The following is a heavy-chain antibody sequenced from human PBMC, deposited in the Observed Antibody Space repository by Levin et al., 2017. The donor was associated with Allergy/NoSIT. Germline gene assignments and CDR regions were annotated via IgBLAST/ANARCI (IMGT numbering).Heavy chain of an antibody. V-gene: IGHV1-18*01. CDR1: GYTFTSYG. CDR2: ISAYNGNT. CDR3: ARAAGQVGAAYDYGMDV. Sequence: GESLKISCKASGYTFTSYGISWVRQAPGQGLEWMGWISAYNGNTNYAQKLQGRVTMTTDTSTSTAYMELRSLRSDDTAVYYCARAAGQVGAAYDYGMDVWGQGTTVTVSS. D-gene: IGHD1-26*01. J-gene: IGHJ6*02.